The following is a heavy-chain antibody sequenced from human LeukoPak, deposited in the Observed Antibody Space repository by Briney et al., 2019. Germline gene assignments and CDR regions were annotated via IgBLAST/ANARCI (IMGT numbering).Heavy chain of an antibody. CDR3: ARGPRSYCSGGSCYSLYYYYGMDV. J-gene: IGHJ6*02. CDR2: INHSGST. CDR1: GGFFSGYY. Sequence: SETLSLTCAVYGGFFSGYYWSWIRQPPGKGLEWIGEINHSGSTNYNPSLKSRVTISVDTSKNQFSLKLSSVTAADTAVYYCARGPRSYCSGGSCYSLYYYYGMDVWGQGTTATVSS. D-gene: IGHD2-15*01. V-gene: IGHV4-34*01.